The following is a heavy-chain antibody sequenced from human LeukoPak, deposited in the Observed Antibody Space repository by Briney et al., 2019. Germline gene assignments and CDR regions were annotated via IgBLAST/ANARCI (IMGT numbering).Heavy chain of an antibody. CDR2: IRSNTYGGTT. Sequence: PGGSLRLSCTDSGFTFKDYGVNWVRQPPGKGLEWVGLIRSNTYGGTTEYAASVKGRFTISRDDSKSTAYLQMNSLKTEDTAVYYCTRGGGGDPVDYWGQGTLVTVSS. V-gene: IGHV3-49*04. CDR3: TRGGGGDPVDY. CDR1: GFTFKDYG. D-gene: IGHD3-16*01. J-gene: IGHJ4*02.